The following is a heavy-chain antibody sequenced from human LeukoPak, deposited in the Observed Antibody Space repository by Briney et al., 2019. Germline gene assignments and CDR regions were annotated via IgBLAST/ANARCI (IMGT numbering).Heavy chain of an antibody. J-gene: IGHJ5*02. Sequence: PGGSLRLSCAASGFTFSDYSMNWVRQAPGKGLEWVSSISSRSSHIYYADSVKGRFTISRDNAKNSLYLQMNSLRTEDTAVYYCARENVMGWFDPWGQGTLVTVSS. CDR3: ARENVMGWFDP. CDR2: ISSRSSHI. D-gene: IGHD1-1*01. V-gene: IGHV3-21*01. CDR1: GFTFSDYS.